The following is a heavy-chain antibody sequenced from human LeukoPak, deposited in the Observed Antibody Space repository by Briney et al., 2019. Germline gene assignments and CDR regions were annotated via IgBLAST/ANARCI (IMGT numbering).Heavy chain of an antibody. CDR3: ARKHIVVVTATSGGFDY. D-gene: IGHD2-21*02. CDR1: GGSFSGYY. Sequence: SETLSLTCAVYGGSFSGYYWSWIRQPPGKGLGWIGEINHSGSTNYNPSLKSRVTISVDTSKNQFSLKLSSVTAADTAVYYCARKHIVVVTATSGGFDYWGQGTLVTVSS. CDR2: INHSGST. V-gene: IGHV4-34*01. J-gene: IGHJ4*02.